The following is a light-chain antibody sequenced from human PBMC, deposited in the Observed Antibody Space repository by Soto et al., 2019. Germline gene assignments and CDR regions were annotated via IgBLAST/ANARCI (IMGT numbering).Light chain of an antibody. CDR2: DAF. CDR3: QHRAGWPPALT. CDR1: QSVSSY. V-gene: IGKV3-11*01. J-gene: IGKJ4*01. Sequence: EIVLTQSPATLSLSPGERATLSCRASQSVSSYLAWYQQKPGQAPRLLIYDAFNRATGIPARFSGSGSGTDFTLTISSLEPEDFAVYFCQHRAGWPPALTFGGGTKVDIK.